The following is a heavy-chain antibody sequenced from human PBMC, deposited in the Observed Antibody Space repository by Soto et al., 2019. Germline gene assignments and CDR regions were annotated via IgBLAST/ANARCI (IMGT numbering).Heavy chain of an antibody. CDR3: AKNLPRTGRFDD. V-gene: IGHV4-39*01. Sequence: SETVSFRFTLSRTSITSTSYFLACIRQPPGKGPEWVGSICXSGKNHYNPSLKSRTTISVDRSRNQFSLQLSSVTAEDTAVYYFAKNLPRTGRFDDGAQGTLVTVSS. CDR2: ICXSGKN. J-gene: IGHJ4*02. CDR1: RTSITSTSYF.